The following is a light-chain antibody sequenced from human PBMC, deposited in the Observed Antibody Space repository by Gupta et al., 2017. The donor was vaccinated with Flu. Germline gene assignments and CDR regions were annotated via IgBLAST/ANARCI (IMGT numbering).Light chain of an antibody. J-gene: IGKJ2*03. CDR1: QDISNY. CDR2: DAS. V-gene: IGKV1-33*01. Sequence: DIHMTQSPSSMSSSLGDRVTITCQASQDISNYLNWYQQKPGKAPKLLIYDASNLETGVPSRFSGSGSGTDFTFTISSLEPEDIATYYCQQYDNLPPYSFGHGTKLEIK. CDR3: QQYDNLPPYS.